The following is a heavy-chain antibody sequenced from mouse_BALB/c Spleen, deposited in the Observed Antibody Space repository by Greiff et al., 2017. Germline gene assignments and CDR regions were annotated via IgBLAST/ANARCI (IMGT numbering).Heavy chain of an antibody. Sequence: EVQLVESGGGLVQPGGSLRLSCATSGFTFTDYYMSWVRQPPGKALEWLGFIRNKANGYTTEYSASVKGRFTISRDNSQSILYLQMNTLRAEDSATYYCARYHYRYDGFAYWGQGTLVTVSA. D-gene: IGHD2-14*01. CDR2: IRNKANGYTT. CDR3: ARYHYRYDGFAY. V-gene: IGHV7-3*02. J-gene: IGHJ3*01. CDR1: GFTFTDYY.